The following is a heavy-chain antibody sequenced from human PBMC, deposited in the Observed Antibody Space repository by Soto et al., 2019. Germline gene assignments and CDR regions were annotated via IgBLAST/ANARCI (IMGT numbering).Heavy chain of an antibody. D-gene: IGHD2-15*01. Sequence: ASVKVSCKASGYTFTSYYLQWVRQAPGQGLEWMGIINPSGGHTSYAQKFHGRVTMTSDTSTSTVYMELSRLRSDDTAVYYCARLPFYCSGGSCYGMDVWGQGTTVTVSS. CDR1: GYTFTSYY. CDR3: ARLPFYCSGGSCYGMDV. V-gene: IGHV1-46*01. J-gene: IGHJ6*02. CDR2: INPSGGHT.